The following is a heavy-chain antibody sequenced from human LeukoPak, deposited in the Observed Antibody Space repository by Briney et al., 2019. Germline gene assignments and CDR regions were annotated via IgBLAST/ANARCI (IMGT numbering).Heavy chain of an antibody. CDR2: INWNGVST. V-gene: IGHV3-20*04. CDR1: GFTFDDYG. D-gene: IGHD2-15*01. Sequence: GSLRLSCAASGFTFDDYGMSWVRQAPGRGLEWVSFINWNGVSTDYADSVKGRFTISRDNAKNSLYLQMSSLRVEDTALYYCAREDGFCSGGSCYQHWGQGTLVTVSS. CDR3: AREDGFCSGGSCYQH. J-gene: IGHJ1*01.